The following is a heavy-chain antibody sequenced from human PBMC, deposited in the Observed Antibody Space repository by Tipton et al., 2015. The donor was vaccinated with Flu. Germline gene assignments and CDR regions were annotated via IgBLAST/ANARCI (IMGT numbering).Heavy chain of an antibody. CDR2: SYQSGNS. Sequence: TLSLTCAVSGASISSHNWWSWVRQPPGRGLEWIGESYQSGNSNYNPSLKSRVSISVDTSKNQFSLKLSSVTAADTAVYYCAGLLVGATGVLDYWGQGTLVTVSS. CDR1: GASISSHNW. CDR3: AGLLVGATGVLDY. D-gene: IGHD1-26*01. V-gene: IGHV4-4*02. J-gene: IGHJ4*02.